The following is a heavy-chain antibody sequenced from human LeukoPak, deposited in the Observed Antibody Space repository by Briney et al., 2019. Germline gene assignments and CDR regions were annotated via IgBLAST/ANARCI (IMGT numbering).Heavy chain of an antibody. V-gene: IGHV3-11*03. CDR3: ARILAVASFHPFDY. J-gene: IGHJ4*02. CDR1: GFTFSDYY. D-gene: IGHD6-19*01. CDR2: ISSSSSYK. Sequence: GGSLRLSCAASGFTFSDYYMNWIRQAPGKGLEWVSYISSSSSYKNYADSVKVRFTISRDNAKKSLYLQMNSLRAEDTAVYYCARILAVASFHPFDYWGQGTLVTVSS.